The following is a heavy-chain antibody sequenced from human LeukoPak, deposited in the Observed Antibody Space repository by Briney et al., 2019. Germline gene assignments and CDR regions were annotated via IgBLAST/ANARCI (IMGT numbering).Heavy chain of an antibody. CDR1: GFTVSSHY. J-gene: IGHJ4*02. CDR3: ARAIVGTTTRIVEVWDY. CDR2: IYSSGST. Sequence: GGSLRLSCAASGFTVSSHYMSWVRQAPGKGLEWVSVIYSSGSTYYSDSVKGRFTISRDNSKNTLYLQMNSLRAEDTAMYYCARAIVGTTTRIVEVWDYWGQGTLVTVSS. D-gene: IGHD1-26*01. V-gene: IGHV3-53*01.